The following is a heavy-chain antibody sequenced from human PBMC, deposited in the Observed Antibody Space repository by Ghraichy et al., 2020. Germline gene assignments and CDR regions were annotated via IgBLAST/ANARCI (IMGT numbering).Heavy chain of an antibody. D-gene: IGHD3-10*01. Sequence: SETLSLTCAVYGGSFSGYYWSWIRQPPGKGLEWIGEINHSGSTNYNPSLKSRVTISVDTSKNQFSLKLSSVTAADTAVYYCARSSRQGYYGSGAFDPWGQGTLVTVSS. CDR1: GGSFSGYY. CDR3: ARSSRQGYYGSGAFDP. V-gene: IGHV4-34*01. CDR2: INHSGST. J-gene: IGHJ5*02.